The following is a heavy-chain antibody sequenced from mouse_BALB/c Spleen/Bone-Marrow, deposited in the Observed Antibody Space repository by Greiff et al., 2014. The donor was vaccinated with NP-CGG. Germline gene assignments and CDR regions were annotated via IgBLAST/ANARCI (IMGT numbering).Heavy chain of an antibody. V-gene: IGHV1-54*03. Sequence: VQLQQSGAELVRPGPSVKVSCKASGYAFTNYLIEWVKQRPGQGLEWIGVINPGSGGTNYNEKFKGKATLTADKSSSTAYMQLSSLTSDDSAVYFCARRDGNYAWFAYWGQGTLVTVSA. CDR2: INPGSGGT. CDR1: GYAFTNYL. J-gene: IGHJ3*01. CDR3: ARRDGNYAWFAY. D-gene: IGHD2-1*01.